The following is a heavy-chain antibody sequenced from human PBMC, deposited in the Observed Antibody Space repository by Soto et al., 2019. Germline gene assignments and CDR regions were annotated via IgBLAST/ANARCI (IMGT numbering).Heavy chain of an antibody. CDR1: GASINSFY. J-gene: IGHJ3*01. D-gene: IGHD2-15*01. CDR3: ARSSGRGNTIGASFDV. V-gene: IGHV4-59*01. CDR2: VYDTGSA. Sequence: QVQLQESGPTLVKPSETLSLTCTVSGASINSFYWNWVRQPPGKGLEWIGYVYDTGSAKYDPSNPSLRGRVTMSVDTSKNQDSLKLSSAIGADTAMYYCARSSGRGNTIGASFDVWGQGTMVTVSS.